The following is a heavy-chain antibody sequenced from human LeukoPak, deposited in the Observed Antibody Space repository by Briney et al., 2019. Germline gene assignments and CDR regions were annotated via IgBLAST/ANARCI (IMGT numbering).Heavy chain of an antibody. Sequence: PSETLSLTCAVYGGSFSGYHWSWIRQPPGKGLEWIGEINHSGSTNYNPSLKSRVTISVDTSKNQFSLKLSSVTAADTAVYYCARGLGSRSLDYWGQGTLVTVSS. D-gene: IGHD6-13*01. CDR2: INHSGST. CDR3: ARGLGSRSLDY. CDR1: GGSFSGYH. V-gene: IGHV4-34*01. J-gene: IGHJ4*02.